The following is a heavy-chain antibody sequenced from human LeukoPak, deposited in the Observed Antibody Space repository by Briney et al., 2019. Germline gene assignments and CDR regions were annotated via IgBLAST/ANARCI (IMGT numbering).Heavy chain of an antibody. V-gene: IGHV3-21*01. J-gene: IGHJ4*02. Sequence: GGSLRLSCAASGFTFSNAWMSWVRQAPGKGLEWVSAISGSGGSTYYADSVKGRFTISRDSAKNSLYLQMNRLRAEDTAVYYCARSGGVTTTLGYWGQGTLVTVSS. CDR3: ARSGGVTTTLGY. CDR2: ISGSGGST. D-gene: IGHD4-17*01. CDR1: GFTFSNAW.